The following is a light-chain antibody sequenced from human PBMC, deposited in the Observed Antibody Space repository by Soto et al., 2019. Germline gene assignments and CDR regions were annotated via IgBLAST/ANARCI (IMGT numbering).Light chain of an antibody. J-gene: IGKJ5*01. V-gene: IGKV3-15*01. CDR3: QQYKSWPPIT. CDR1: QSLNTD. CDR2: GAS. Sequence: EILMTQSPDSLSVSPGETATLSCRASQSLNTDLAWYQQKPGQAPRLLLYGASTRATGISTRFSGGGSGTEFTHTISGLQSEDSAVYYCQQYKSWPPITFGQGTRLEI.